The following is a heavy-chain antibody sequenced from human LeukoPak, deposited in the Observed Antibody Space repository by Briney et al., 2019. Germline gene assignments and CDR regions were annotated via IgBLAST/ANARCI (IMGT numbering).Heavy chain of an antibody. J-gene: IGHJ4*02. CDR1: GYTFTSYA. V-gene: IGHV7-4-1*02. D-gene: IGHD6-13*01. Sequence: ASVKVSCKASGYTFTSYAMNWVRQAPGQGLEWMGWINTNTGNPTYAQGFTGRFVFSLDTSVSTAYLQMNSLRAEDTAVYYCVPDYDSPGGIAAAGPDFDYWGQGTLVTVSS. CDR2: INTNTGNP. CDR3: VPDYDSPGGIAAAGPDFDY.